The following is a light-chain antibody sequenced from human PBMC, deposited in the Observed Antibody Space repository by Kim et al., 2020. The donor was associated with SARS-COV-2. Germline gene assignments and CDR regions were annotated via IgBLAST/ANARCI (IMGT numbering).Light chain of an antibody. CDR2: QDS. CDR3: QAWDSGIAG. CDR1: NLEERY. V-gene: IGLV3-1*01. Sequence: SVSPGQTVSITCSGNNLEERYVSWFQQKPGRSPVLVISQDSKRPSGTPERFSGSNSGNTATLTISGTQPMDEADYYCQAWDSGIAGFGGGTKLTVL. J-gene: IGLJ3*02.